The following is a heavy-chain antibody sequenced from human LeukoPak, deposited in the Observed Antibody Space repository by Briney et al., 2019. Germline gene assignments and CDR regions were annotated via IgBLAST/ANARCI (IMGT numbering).Heavy chain of an antibody. CDR2: IYYSGST. D-gene: IGHD3-10*01. Sequence: GSLRLSCAASGFTFSNAWMGWVRQPPGKGLEWIGSIYYSGSTYYNPSLKSRVTISVDTSKNQFSLKLSSVTAADTAVYYCASSYYYGSGSYYTGWSQGTLVTVSS. CDR1: GFTFSNAW. CDR3: ASSYYYGSGSYYTG. V-gene: IGHV4-38-2*01. J-gene: IGHJ4*02.